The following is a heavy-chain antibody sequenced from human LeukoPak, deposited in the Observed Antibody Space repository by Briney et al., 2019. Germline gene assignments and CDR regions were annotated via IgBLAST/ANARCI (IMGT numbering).Heavy chain of an antibody. J-gene: IGHJ4*02. CDR2: ISGSGDGT. V-gene: IGHV3-23*01. Sequence: GGSLRLSCAASGFTFSSYALSWVRQTPGKGLEWLSSISGSGDGTFYSDSLRGRLTISRDNSKNTLYLQMKTLGAGDTAVYYCARAPPVTSRSGIDYWGQGTLVTVSS. CDR1: GFTFSSYA. CDR3: ARAPPVTSRSGIDY.